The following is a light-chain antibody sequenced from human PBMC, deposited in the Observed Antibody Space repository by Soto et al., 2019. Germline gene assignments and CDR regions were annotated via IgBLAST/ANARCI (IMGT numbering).Light chain of an antibody. Sequence: SYELTQPPSVSVAPGQTAKITCAGDNIDTKSMHWYQQRPCQAPVLVVHDDTDRAAGIPERFSGSKSGGTATLTISRVEAGDEDDYYCQVWDIITYHVVFGGGTKLTV. CDR3: QVWDIITYHVV. V-gene: IGLV3-21*02. CDR2: DDT. CDR1: NIDTKS. J-gene: IGLJ2*01.